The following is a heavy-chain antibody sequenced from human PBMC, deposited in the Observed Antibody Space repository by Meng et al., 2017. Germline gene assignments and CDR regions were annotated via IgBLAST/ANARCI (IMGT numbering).Heavy chain of an antibody. J-gene: IGHJ4*02. Sequence: EGELGGSGGGLGKPGGSLRLSCVASGFRVTDAWMSWVRQAPGKGLEWVGRINSNSDGGTTDYAAPVKGRFTISRDDSKNTLYLQMNSLKTEDTAVYYCTTDLSPPFDYWGQGTLVTV. CDR2: INSNSDGGTT. V-gene: IGHV3-15*01. CDR3: TTDLSPPFDY. CDR1: GFRVTDAW.